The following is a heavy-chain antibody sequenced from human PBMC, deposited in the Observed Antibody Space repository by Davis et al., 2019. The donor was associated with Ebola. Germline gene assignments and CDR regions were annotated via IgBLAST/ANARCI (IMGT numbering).Heavy chain of an antibody. Sequence: GESLKISCAASGFTFSSYSMNWVRQAPGKGLEWISYISASSTTRWYADSVKGRFTISRDNSRGTLYLQMNSLRVEDSAIYYCVKDSSNIWFDIWGQGTLVTVSS. CDR3: VKDSSNIWFDI. J-gene: IGHJ3*02. D-gene: IGHD2/OR15-2a*01. V-gene: IGHV3-48*01. CDR2: ISASSTTR. CDR1: GFTFSSYS.